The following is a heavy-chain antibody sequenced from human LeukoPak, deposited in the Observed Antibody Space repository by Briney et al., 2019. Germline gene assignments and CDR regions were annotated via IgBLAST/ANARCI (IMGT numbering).Heavy chain of an antibody. CDR3: TRLPRVYDY. J-gene: IGHJ4*01. Sequence: GESLKISCKGSGFSFTNYWIGWVRQMPGKGLEWMGIIYPDDSDARYSPSFQGQDTISADKSISTAYLQWRNLKTSDTAMYYCTRLPRVYDYWGHGTLVTVSS. D-gene: IGHD2-8*01. CDR2: IYPDDSDA. V-gene: IGHV5-51*01. CDR1: GFSFTNYW.